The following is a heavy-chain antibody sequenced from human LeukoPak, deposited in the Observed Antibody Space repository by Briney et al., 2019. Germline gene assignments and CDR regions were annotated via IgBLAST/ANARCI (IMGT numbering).Heavy chain of an antibody. CDR2: VSDSANRA. J-gene: IGHJ6*02. Sequence: GGSLRLSCAASGFTFSTYPMTWVRQAPGKGLEWVSAVSDSANRAHYADSVKGRFTISRDNFKNMLYLQMNSLRAEDTAIYYCAKEDSSRLGYYYGMDVWGQGTTVTVSS. CDR3: AKEDSSRLGYYYGMDV. V-gene: IGHV3-23*01. D-gene: IGHD3-3*01. CDR1: GFTFSTYP.